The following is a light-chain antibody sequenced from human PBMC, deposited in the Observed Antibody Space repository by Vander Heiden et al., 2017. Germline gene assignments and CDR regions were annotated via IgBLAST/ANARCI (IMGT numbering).Light chain of an antibody. V-gene: IGKV2-28*01. CDR3: RQALQTPQA. CDR1: QSLLHSNGYNY. CDR2: LGS. J-gene: IGKJ3*01. Sequence: DIVMTQSQLSLPVTPGEPASISCRSSQSLLHSNGYNYLDWYLQKPGQSPQLLIYLGSNRASGVPDRFSGSGSGTDFTLKISRVEAEDVGVYYCRQALQTPQAFGHGTKVDIK.